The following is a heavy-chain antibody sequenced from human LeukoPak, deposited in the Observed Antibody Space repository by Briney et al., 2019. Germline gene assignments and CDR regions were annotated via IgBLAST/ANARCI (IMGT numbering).Heavy chain of an antibody. V-gene: IGHV1-69*13. CDR2: IIPIFGTA. Sequence: SVKVSCKASGGTFSSYAISWVRQAPGQGLEWMGGIIPIFGTANYAQKFQGRVTITADESTSTTYMELSSLRSEDTAVYYCARAPNYYDSSGYYPRYYYGMDVWGQGTTVTVSS. CDR1: GGTFSSYA. CDR3: ARAPNYYDSSGYYPRYYYGMDV. J-gene: IGHJ6*02. D-gene: IGHD3-22*01.